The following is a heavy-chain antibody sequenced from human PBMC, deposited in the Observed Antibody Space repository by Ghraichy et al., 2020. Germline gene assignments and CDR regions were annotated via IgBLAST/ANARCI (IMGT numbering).Heavy chain of an antibody. D-gene: IGHD4/OR15-4a*01. CDR1: GGSISIYY. CDR3: ARQLMTMTTVEDVFDI. V-gene: IGHV4-4*09. Sequence: SQTLSLTCSVSGGSISIYYWSWIRQPPGKGLEWIGNIYSGGSTNYNPSLKSRLSISLDTSKNQVSLNLGSVTAADTAVYYCARQLMTMTTVEDVFDIWGQGTMVTVSS. J-gene: IGHJ3*02. CDR2: IYSGGST.